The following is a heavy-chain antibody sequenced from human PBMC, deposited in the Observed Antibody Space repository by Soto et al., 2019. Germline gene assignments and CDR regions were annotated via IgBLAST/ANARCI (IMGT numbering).Heavy chain of an antibody. CDR3: ARGRVRTDWYFDL. D-gene: IGHD1-1*01. Sequence: QVQLVQSGAEVKKPGSSVKVSCKASGGTFSSYAISWVRQAPGQGLEWMGGIIPIFGTANYAQKFQGRVTITAYESTSTGYRELSSLRSEDTAVYYCARGRVRTDWYFDLWGRGTLVTVSS. V-gene: IGHV1-69*01. CDR2: IIPIFGTA. CDR1: GGTFSSYA. J-gene: IGHJ2*01.